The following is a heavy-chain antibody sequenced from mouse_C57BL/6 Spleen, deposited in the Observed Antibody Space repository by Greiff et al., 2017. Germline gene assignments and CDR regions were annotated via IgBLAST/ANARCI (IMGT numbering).Heavy chain of an antibody. CDR1: GYTFTSYW. D-gene: IGHD3-2*02. CDR2: INPSSGYT. Sequence: VKLVESGAELAKPGASVKLSCKASGYTFTSYWMHWVKQRPGQGLEWIGYINPSSGYTKYNQKFKDKATLTADKSSSTAYMQLSSLTYEDSAVYYCALDSSGYVNAMDYWGQGTSVTVSS. J-gene: IGHJ4*01. CDR3: ALDSSGYVNAMDY. V-gene: IGHV1-7*01.